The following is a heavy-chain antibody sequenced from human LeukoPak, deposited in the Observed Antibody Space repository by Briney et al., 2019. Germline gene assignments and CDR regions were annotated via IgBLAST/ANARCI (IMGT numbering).Heavy chain of an antibody. CDR3: ATYDQKLAFDN. J-gene: IGHJ4*02. CDR2: MYTDGST. CDR1: GGSMSSYY. V-gene: IGHV4-4*07. D-gene: IGHD6-13*01. Sequence: YPSETLSLTCIVSGGSMSSYYWSWIRQPAGKGLEWIGRMYTDGSTNYNPFLNSRVTMSVDTSKKHFSLRLNSVTAADTAVYYCATYDQKLAFDNWGQGTLATVSS.